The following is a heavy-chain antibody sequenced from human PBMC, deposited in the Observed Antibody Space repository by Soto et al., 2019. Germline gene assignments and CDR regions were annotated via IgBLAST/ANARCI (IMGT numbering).Heavy chain of an antibody. V-gene: IGHV3-11*01. J-gene: IGHJ4*02. D-gene: IGHD4-4*01. CDR1: GFTFSDYY. CDR3: AREPRDDYMISGGFDY. Sequence: QVQLVESGGGLVKPGGSLRLSCLASGFTFSDYYMSWFRQAPGKGLEWVSYISSGGSVIYSADSMKGRFTISRDNAKNSLYLQVNSLRAEDTAVYYCAREPRDDYMISGGFDYWGQGTLVTVSS. CDR2: ISSGGSVI.